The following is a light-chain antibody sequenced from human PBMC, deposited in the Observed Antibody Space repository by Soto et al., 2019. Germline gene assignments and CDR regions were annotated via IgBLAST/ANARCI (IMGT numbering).Light chain of an antibody. CDR3: QQYNNWPRT. Sequence: ETVLTQSPATLSVSPGERATLSCRASQSISSDLAWYQQKPGQAPRLLIYGASTTATAIPGRFSGSGSGRGFTLSISSLQSEDFAVYYCQQYNNWPRTFGQGTKVDIK. CDR1: QSISSD. CDR2: GAS. J-gene: IGKJ2*01. V-gene: IGKV3-15*01.